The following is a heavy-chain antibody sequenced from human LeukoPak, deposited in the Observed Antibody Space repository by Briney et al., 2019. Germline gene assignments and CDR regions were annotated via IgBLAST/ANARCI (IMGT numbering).Heavy chain of an antibody. CDR3: AREGAARNFDY. V-gene: IGHV4-61*02. Sequence: SSETLSLTCTVSGGSISSGTYYWTRIRQPAGKGLEWIGRIYTSGSTNFNPSLKSRVSISLDTSQNQFSLKLSSVTAADTAVYYCAREGAARNFDYWGQGILVTVSS. CDR2: IYTSGST. CDR1: GGSISSGTYY. J-gene: IGHJ4*02. D-gene: IGHD6-6*01.